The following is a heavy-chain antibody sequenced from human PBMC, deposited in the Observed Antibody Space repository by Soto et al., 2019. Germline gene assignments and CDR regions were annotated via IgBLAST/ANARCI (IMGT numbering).Heavy chain of an antibody. CDR3: ARGHEGEYQPRWFDP. Sequence: QAQLVESGGGVVQPGRSLRLSCAASGFTFNGYGMHWVRQAPGKGLEWVAVIWYDGRKTYYADSAKGRFTASRDNSKDILYLQMNDLRVEDTAVYYCARGHEGEYQPRWFDPWGQGTLVTVSS. CDR2: IWYDGRKT. J-gene: IGHJ5*02. V-gene: IGHV3-33*01. CDR1: GFTFNGYG. D-gene: IGHD2-2*01.